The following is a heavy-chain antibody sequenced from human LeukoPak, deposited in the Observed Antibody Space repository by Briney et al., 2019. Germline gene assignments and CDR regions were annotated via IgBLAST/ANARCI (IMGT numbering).Heavy chain of an antibody. CDR2: MSYSGST. Sequence: SETLSLTCTVSGGYISSSSYFWAWIRQPPGKGLECIGSMSYSGSTYYNPSFKSRVTISVGTSKNQFSLKLTSVTAADTAVYYCARHLRSVYDPRAFDYWGQGTLVTVSS. CDR1: GGYISSSSYF. V-gene: IGHV4-39*01. J-gene: IGHJ4*02. CDR3: ARHLRSVYDPRAFDY. D-gene: IGHD5/OR15-5a*01.